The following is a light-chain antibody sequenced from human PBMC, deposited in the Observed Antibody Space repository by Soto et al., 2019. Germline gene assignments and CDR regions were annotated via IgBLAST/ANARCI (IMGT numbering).Light chain of an antibody. CDR2: DAS. Sequence: DIQMTQSPSSLSASLGDRVTITCQASQDISNYLNWYQQKPGKAPKLLIYDASNLETGAPSRFSGSGSGTDFTFTISSLQPEDIATYYCQQCDKLPLTFGGGTKVDI. J-gene: IGKJ4*01. CDR1: QDISNY. V-gene: IGKV1-33*01. CDR3: QQCDKLPLT.